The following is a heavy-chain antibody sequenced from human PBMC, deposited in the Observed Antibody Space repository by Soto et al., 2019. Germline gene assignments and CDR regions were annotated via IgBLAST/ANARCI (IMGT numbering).Heavy chain of an antibody. Sequence: QVQLVESGGGVVQPGRSLRLSCAASGFTFSSYAMHWARQAPGKGLEWVAVISYDGSNKYYADSVKGRFTISRDNSKNTRYLQRNSLRAEDTAVDYCARGVVLWCGELLGDGMDVWGQGTTVTVSS. CDR3: ARGVVLWCGELLGDGMDV. CDR2: ISYDGSNK. D-gene: IGHD3-10*01. J-gene: IGHJ6*02. CDR1: GFTFSSYA. V-gene: IGHV3-30-3*01.